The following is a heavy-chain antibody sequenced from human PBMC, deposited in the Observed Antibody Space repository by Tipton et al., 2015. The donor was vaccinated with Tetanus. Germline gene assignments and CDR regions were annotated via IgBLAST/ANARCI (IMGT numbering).Heavy chain of an antibody. CDR3: AKSEARLGTSASLD. J-gene: IGHJ4*02. D-gene: IGHD3-16*01. V-gene: IGHV3-23*01. Sequence: SLRLSCAASGFTFSSYAMNWVRQAPGKGLEWVSAISGGGVSTYYADSVKGRFTISRDNSQNTLYLQMNSLRADDTAVYFCAKSEARLGTSASLDWGQGTLVTVSS. CDR1: GFTFSSYA. CDR2: ISGGGVST.